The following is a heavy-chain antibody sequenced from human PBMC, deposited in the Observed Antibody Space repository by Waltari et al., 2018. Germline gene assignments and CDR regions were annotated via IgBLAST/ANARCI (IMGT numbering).Heavy chain of an antibody. J-gene: IGHJ4*02. V-gene: IGHV4-4*07. D-gene: IGHD1-26*01. CDR2: IYTSENT. CDR1: GGSISNYF. CDR3: AWENRGRSYSHFDY. Sequence: QVQLQESGPGLVKPSETLSLTCTVSGGSISNYFWSWIRQPAGKGLEWIGRIYTSENTNYNPSLKSRVTMSVDTSKNQFSLKLNSVTAADTAVYYCAWENRGRSYSHFDYWGQGTLVTVSA.